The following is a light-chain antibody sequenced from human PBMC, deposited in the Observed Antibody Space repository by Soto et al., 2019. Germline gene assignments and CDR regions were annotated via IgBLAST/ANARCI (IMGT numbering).Light chain of an antibody. V-gene: IGKV3-11*01. Sequence: IVLTQSQATLSFSTGERATLSCRASQRVSSYLAWYQQKPGLAPRLLIYDASNRATGIPARFSGSGSGTDFTLTITYLEPEDFAVYYCQQRSNWPLTFGGGTKVEI. J-gene: IGKJ4*01. CDR3: QQRSNWPLT. CDR2: DAS. CDR1: QRVSSY.